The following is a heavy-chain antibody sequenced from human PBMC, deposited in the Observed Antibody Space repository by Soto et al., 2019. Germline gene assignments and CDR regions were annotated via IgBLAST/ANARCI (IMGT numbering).Heavy chain of an antibody. CDR2: ISAYNGNT. D-gene: IGHD2-15*01. CDR1: GYTFTSYG. V-gene: IGHV1-18*01. Sequence: QVPLVQSGAEVKKPGASVKVSCKASGYTFTSYGISWVRQAPGQGLEWMGWISAYNGNTNYAQKLQGRVTMTTDTSTSTAYMELRSLRSDDTAVYYCARGPPNCSGGSCYLTGYYYYYMDVWGKGTTVTVSS. J-gene: IGHJ6*03. CDR3: ARGPPNCSGGSCYLTGYYYYYMDV.